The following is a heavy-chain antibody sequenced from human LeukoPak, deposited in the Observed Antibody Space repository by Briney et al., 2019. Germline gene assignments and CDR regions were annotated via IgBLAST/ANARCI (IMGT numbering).Heavy chain of an antibody. CDR1: GGAITGYY. Sequence: PSETLSLTCTVSGGAITGYYWSWIRHPPGKALDRIGYIYYSGSTDYSPSLKSRVIMSADASKNQSSLKLGSVTAADTAVYYCARDGGGDRGYRYGLGYFDYWGQGTLVTVTS. J-gene: IGHJ4*02. CDR2: IYYSGST. CDR3: ARDGGGDRGYRYGLGYFDY. D-gene: IGHD5-18*01. V-gene: IGHV4-59*01.